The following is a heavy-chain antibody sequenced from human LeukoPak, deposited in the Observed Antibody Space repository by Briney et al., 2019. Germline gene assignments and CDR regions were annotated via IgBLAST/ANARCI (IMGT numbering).Heavy chain of an antibody. V-gene: IGHV3-74*01. D-gene: IGHD1-14*01. CDR3: AVREGWKYTGESDY. CDR1: GFTFSSYW. CDR2: MKSDGSST. Sequence: GGSLRLSCAASGFTFSSYWMHWVRQAPGKGLMWVSRMKSDGSSTSYADSVKGRFTISRDNAKNTLYLQMNSLRAEDTALYYWAVREGWKYTGESDYRGQGTLVTVSS. J-gene: IGHJ4*02.